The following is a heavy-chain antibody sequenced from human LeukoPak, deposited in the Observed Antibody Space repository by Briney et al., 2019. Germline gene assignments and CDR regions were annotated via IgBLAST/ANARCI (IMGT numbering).Heavy chain of an antibody. CDR1: VGTFSSYA. J-gene: IGHJ4*02. V-gene: IGHV1-69*04. Sequence: ASVKVSCKSSVGTFSSYAISWVRQAPGQGLEWMGRIIPILGIENYAQKFQGRVTITADKSTSTAYMELSSLRSEDTAVYYCASASSGYLYFDYWGQGTLVTVSS. D-gene: IGHD3-22*01. CDR2: IIPILGIE. CDR3: ASASSGYLYFDY.